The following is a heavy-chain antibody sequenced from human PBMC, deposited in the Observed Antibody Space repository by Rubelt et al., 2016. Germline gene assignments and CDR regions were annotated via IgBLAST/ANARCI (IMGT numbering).Heavy chain of an antibody. J-gene: IGHJ6*02. CDR2: ISAYNGNT. Sequence: PGRGLEWMGWISAYNGNTNYAQKLQGRVTMTTDTSTSTAYMELRSLRSDDTTVYYCARDSDVVAAIYYYYGMDVWGQGTTVTVSS. CDR3: ARDSDVVAAIYYYYGMDV. V-gene: IGHV1-18*01. D-gene: IGHD2-15*01.